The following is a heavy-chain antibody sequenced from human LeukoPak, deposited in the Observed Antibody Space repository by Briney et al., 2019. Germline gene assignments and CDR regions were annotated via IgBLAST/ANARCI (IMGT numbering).Heavy chain of an antibody. CDR3: ARHPHCSGGSCYSYFDY. CDR2: IDPSDSYT. D-gene: IGHD2-15*01. CDR1: GYSFTSYW. Sequence: NTGESPKISCKGSGYSFTSYWISWVRQMPGKGLEWMGRIDPSDSYTNYSPSFQGHVTISADKSISTAYLQWSSLKASDTAMYYCARHPHCSGGSCYSYFDYWGQGTLVTVSS. V-gene: IGHV5-10-1*01. J-gene: IGHJ4*02.